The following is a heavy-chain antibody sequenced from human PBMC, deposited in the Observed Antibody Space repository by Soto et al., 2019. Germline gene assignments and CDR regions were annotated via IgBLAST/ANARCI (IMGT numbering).Heavy chain of an antibody. Sequence: EVQLVESGGGLVQPGGSLRLSCAASGFTFSDHYMDWVRQAPGKGLEWVGRIRNKANSYTTEYAASVTGRFTISRDDSKTSLYLQMNSLKTEDTAVYYCTRGGTMVQFDYWGQGTLVTVSS. CDR3: TRGGTMVQFDY. V-gene: IGHV3-72*01. CDR1: GFTFSDHY. D-gene: IGHD3-10*01. J-gene: IGHJ4*02. CDR2: IRNKANSYTT.